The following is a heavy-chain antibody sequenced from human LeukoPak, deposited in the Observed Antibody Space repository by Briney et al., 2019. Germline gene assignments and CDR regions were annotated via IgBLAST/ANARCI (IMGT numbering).Heavy chain of an antibody. V-gene: IGHV3-23*01. Sequence: GGSLRLSCAASGLTFGSSAMSWVRQAPGKGPEWVSTFSRSGPDTYYADSVKGRFTIFRDNSKNTLYLQMNSLRAEDTAVYYCAKGSLGSWYYFDYWGQGTLVTVSS. J-gene: IGHJ4*02. CDR1: GLTFGSSA. D-gene: IGHD6-13*01. CDR2: FSRSGPDT. CDR3: AKGSLGSWYYFDY.